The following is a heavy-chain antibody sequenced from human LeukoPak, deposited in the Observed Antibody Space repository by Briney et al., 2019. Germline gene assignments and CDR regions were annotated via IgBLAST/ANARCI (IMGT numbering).Heavy chain of an antibody. D-gene: IGHD6-19*01. CDR3: ARDNAGSGWVY. Sequence: GGSLRLPCVASGFTFSYYWMSWVRQAPGKGPEWVANIKVDGIEKHYVDSVKGRFTISRDNAKNSLYLQMNSLRAEDTAVYYCARDNAGSGWVYWGQGTLVTVSS. V-gene: IGHV3-7*05. CDR2: IKVDGIEK. J-gene: IGHJ4*02. CDR1: GFTFSYYW.